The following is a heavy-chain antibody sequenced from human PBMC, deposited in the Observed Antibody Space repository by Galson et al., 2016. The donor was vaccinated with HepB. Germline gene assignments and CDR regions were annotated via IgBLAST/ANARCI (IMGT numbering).Heavy chain of an antibody. CDR3: ATYRVGEGGRGD. CDR2: MSNSGGT. Sequence: ETLSLTCSVSGDSISSHGAYWGWIRQPPGKGLEWIGQMSNSGGTNYNPSLNSRVTMSVDTSNNQFSLKLSDVSTADTAVYYCATYRVGEGGRGDWGQGTLVTVSS. J-gene: IGHJ4*02. CDR1: GDSISSHGAY. D-gene: IGHD3-3*01. V-gene: IGHV4-61*08.